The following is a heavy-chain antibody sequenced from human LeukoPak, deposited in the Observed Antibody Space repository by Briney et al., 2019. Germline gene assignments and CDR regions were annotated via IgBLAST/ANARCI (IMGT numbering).Heavy chain of an antibody. Sequence: GGSLRLSCAASGFTFSSFGMNWVRQAPGKGLEWVSYISYSSSLTDYADSVKGRFTISRDNAKNSLSLQLNSLRDEDTAVYFCAKVIRGGYGMDVWGQGPRSPSS. J-gene: IGHJ6*02. CDR2: ISYSSSLT. D-gene: IGHD3-10*01. V-gene: IGHV3-48*02. CDR1: GFTFSSFG. CDR3: AKVIRGGYGMDV.